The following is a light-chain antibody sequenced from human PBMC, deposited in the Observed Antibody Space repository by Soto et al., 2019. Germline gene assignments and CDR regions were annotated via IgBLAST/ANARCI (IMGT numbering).Light chain of an antibody. Sequence: QSALTQPASVSGSPGQSITISCTGTSSDVGSYSLVSWYQQHPGKAPKLMIYEANKRPSGISDRFSGSKSGNTASLTISGLRAEDEADYYCCSYAGSTTFVAFGGGTKVTVL. CDR2: EAN. V-gene: IGLV2-23*02. J-gene: IGLJ2*01. CDR1: SSDVGSYSL. CDR3: CSYAGSTTFVA.